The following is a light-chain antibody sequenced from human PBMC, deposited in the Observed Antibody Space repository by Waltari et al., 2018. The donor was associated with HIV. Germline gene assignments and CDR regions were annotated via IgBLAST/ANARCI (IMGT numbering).Light chain of an antibody. CDR2: STT. Sequence: QTVVTQEPSFSVSPGGTVTLTCGLSSGSVSTSYYPRWYQQTPGQAPRTLIYSTTPRSSGVPVRFSGSILGNKAALTITGAQADDESDYYCVLYMGSGIGVFGGGTKLTVL. V-gene: IGLV8-61*01. J-gene: IGLJ2*01. CDR1: SGSVSTSYY. CDR3: VLYMGSGIGV.